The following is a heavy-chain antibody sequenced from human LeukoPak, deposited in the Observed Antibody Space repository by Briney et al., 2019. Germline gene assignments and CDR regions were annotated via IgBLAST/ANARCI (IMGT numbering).Heavy chain of an antibody. V-gene: IGHV1-2*02. CDR3: VRRIPAAGNIFQH. J-gene: IGHJ1*01. Sequence: GASVKVSCKASGYTFTGYYMHWVRQAPGQGLEWVGWINPNSGDTNYAQKFQGRVTMTRDTSISTVYMELSSLRSDDTAVYYCVRRIPAAGNIFQHWGQGTLVTVSS. CDR2: INPNSGDT. D-gene: IGHD6-25*01. CDR1: GYTFTGYY.